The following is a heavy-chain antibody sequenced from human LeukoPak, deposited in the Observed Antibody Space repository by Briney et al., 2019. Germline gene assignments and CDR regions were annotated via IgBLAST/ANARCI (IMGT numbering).Heavy chain of an antibody. CDR3: ARAPPHYYDSSGYLYYYYGMDV. D-gene: IGHD3-22*01. V-gene: IGHV3-30-3*01. J-gene: IGHJ6*02. Sequence: GRSLRLSCAASGFTFSSYAMHWVRQAPGKGLEWVAVISYDGSNKYYADSVKGRFTISRDNSKNTLYLQMNSLRAEDTAVYYCARAPPHYYDSSGYLYYYYGMDVWGQGTTVTVSS. CDR2: ISYDGSNK. CDR1: GFTFSSYA.